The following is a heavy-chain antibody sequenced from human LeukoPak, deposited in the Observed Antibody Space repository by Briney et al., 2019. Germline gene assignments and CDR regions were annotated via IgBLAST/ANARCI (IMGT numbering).Heavy chain of an antibody. J-gene: IGHJ4*02. Sequence: PGGSLRLSCAASGFTFSGSAMHWVRQASGKGLEWVGRIRSKANSYATAYAASVKGRFTISRDDSKNTAYLQMNSLKTEDTAVYYCTRRWDDSSGYSYPDFDYWGQGTLVTVSS. D-gene: IGHD3-22*01. V-gene: IGHV3-73*01. CDR2: IRSKANSYAT. CDR3: TRRWDDSSGYSYPDFDY. CDR1: GFTFSGSA.